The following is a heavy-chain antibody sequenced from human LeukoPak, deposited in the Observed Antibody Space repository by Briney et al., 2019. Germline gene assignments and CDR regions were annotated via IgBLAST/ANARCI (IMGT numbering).Heavy chain of an antibody. D-gene: IGHD3-9*01. CDR2: IKQDGSEK. Sequence: GGSLRLSCAASGFTFSSYWMSWVRQAPGKGLEWVANIKQDGSEKYYVDSVKGRFTISRDNAKNSLYLQMNSLRAEDTAVYYCAREIRYFDWLFFSFDYWGQGTLVTVSS. V-gene: IGHV3-7*03. CDR1: GFTFSSYW. CDR3: AREIRYFDWLFFSFDY. J-gene: IGHJ4*02.